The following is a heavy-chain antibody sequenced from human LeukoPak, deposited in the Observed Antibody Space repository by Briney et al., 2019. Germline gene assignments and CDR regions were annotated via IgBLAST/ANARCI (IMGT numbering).Heavy chain of an antibody. CDR3: ARHERYSSGWYPRPHAFDI. CDR2: IYYSGST. D-gene: IGHD6-19*01. J-gene: IGHJ3*02. CDR1: GDSISSSNSY. V-gene: IGHV4-39*01. Sequence: SETLSLTCTVSGDSISSSNSYWGWIRQPPGKGLEWIGSIYYSGSTYYNPSLKSRVTISVDTSKNQFSLKLSSVTAADTAVYYCARHERYSSGWYPRPHAFDIWGQGTMVTVSS.